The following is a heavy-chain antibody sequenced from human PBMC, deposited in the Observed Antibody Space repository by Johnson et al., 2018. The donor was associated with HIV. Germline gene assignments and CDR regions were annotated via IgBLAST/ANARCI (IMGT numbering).Heavy chain of an antibody. J-gene: IGHJ3*02. CDR1: GFTFTNAW. V-gene: IGHV3-15*01. CDR3: ARSSGYYGTDAFDI. D-gene: IGHD3-22*01. CDR2: IKSKTDGGTI. Sequence: VQLVESGGGLVKPGGSLRLSCAASGFTFTNAWMSWLRQAPGKGLEWIGRIKSKTDGGTIEYAAPVKGRFTISRDDSKNTLYLQMNSLTTEDTAVYYCARSSGYYGTDAFDIWGQGTMVTVSS.